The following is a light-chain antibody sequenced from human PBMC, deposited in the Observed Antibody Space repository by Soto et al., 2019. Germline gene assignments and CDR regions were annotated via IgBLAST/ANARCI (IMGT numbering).Light chain of an antibody. V-gene: IGLV2-14*01. CDR1: SSDVGGYNY. CDR3: SSYTSSTPYA. Sequence: QSVLTQPASVSGSPGQSITISCTGTSSDVGGYNYVSWYQQHPGKAPKLMIYDVSNRPSGVSNRFSGSKSGNTASLTISGLQAEDEADYYCSSYTSSTPYAFGTGTKVTVL. CDR2: DVS. J-gene: IGLJ1*01.